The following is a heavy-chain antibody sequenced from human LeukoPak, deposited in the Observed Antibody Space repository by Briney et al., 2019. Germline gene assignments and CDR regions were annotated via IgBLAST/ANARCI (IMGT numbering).Heavy chain of an antibody. V-gene: IGHV1-18*01. CDR1: GYTFTSYG. D-gene: IGHD6-19*01. J-gene: IGHJ4*02. Sequence: GASVKVSCKASGYTFTSYGIGWVRQAPGQGLEWMGWISVYNGNIHYAQKLQGRVTMTTDTFTSTAYMELRSLTSDDTAIYYCARDAPSVAVAGGPDYWGQGTLVSVSS. CDR2: ISVYNGNI. CDR3: ARDAPSVAVAGGPDY.